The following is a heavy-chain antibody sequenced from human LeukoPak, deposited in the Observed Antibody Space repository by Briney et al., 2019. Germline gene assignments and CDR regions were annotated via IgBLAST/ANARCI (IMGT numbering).Heavy chain of an antibody. CDR1: GFTFSDYY. J-gene: IGHJ4*02. CDR2: ISSSGSTI. V-gene: IGHV3-11*04. Sequence: GSLRLSCAASGFTFSDYYMSWIRQAPGKGVEWVSYISSSGSTIYYADSVKGRFTISRDNAKNSLFLQMNSLRAEDTAVDYCARDRGAYSSYWVNFDYWGQGTLVTVSS. D-gene: IGHD6-6*01. CDR3: ARDRGAYSSYWVNFDY.